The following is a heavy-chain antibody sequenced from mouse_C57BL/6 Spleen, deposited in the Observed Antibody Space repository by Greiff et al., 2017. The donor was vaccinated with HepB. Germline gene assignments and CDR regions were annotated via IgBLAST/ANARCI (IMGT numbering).Heavy chain of an antibody. CDR1: GFTFSDYG. CDR3: ARLLSSNYGYFDV. J-gene: IGHJ1*03. CDR2: ISSGSSTI. V-gene: IGHV5-17*01. D-gene: IGHD2-1*01. Sequence: EVQRVESGGGLVKPGGSLKLSCAASGFTFSDYGMHWVRQAPEKGLEWVAYISSGSSTIYYADTVKGRFTISRDNAKNTLFLQMTSLRSEDTAMYYCARLLSSNYGYFDVWGTGTTVTVSS.